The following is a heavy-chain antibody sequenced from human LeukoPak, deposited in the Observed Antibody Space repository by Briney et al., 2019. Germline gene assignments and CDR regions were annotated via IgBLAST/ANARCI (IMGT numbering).Heavy chain of an antibody. CDR2: ISAYNGNT. D-gene: IGHD4-17*01. V-gene: IGHV1-18*01. CDR3: AREASRSYGHYAKREFDP. J-gene: IGHJ5*02. Sequence: ASVKVSCKASGFTFTNYGISWVRQAPGQWLEWMGWISAYNGNTNYAQKFQGRITLTTDTSTGTAYMELRGLRSDDTAVYYCAREASRSYGHYAKREFDPWGQGTLVTVSS. CDR1: GFTFTNYG.